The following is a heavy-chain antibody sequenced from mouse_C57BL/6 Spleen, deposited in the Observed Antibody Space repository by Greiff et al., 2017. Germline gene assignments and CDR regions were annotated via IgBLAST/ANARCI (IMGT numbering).Heavy chain of an antibody. J-gene: IGHJ3*01. CDR2: INPSSGYT. D-gene: IGHD3-2*01. Sequence: VMLVESGAELARPGASVKMSCKASGYTFTSYTMHWVKQRPGQGLEWIGYINPSSGYTKYNQKLKDKATLTADKSSSTAYMQLSSLTSEDSAVYYYARDSSATRAWFAYWGQGTLVTVSA. CDR3: ARDSSATRAWFAY. V-gene: IGHV1-4*01. CDR1: GYTFTSYT.